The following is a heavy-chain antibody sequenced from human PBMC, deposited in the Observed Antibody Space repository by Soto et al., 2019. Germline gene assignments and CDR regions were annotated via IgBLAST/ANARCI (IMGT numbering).Heavy chain of an antibody. CDR3: ARERAVLLWFGEKNWFDP. V-gene: IGHV1-18*01. CDR2: ISAYNGNT. CDR1: GYTFTSYG. D-gene: IGHD3-10*01. Sequence: ASVKVSCKASGYTFTSYGISWVRQAPGQGLEWMGWISAYNGNTNYAQKLQGRVTMTTDTSTSTAYMELRSLRSDDTAVYYCARERAVLLWFGEKNWFDPWGQGTLVSVSS. J-gene: IGHJ5*02.